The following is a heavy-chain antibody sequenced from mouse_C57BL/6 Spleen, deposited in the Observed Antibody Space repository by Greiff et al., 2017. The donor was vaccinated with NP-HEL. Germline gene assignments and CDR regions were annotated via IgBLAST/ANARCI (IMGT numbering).Heavy chain of an antibody. Sequence: QVQLQQPGAELVKPGASVKLSCKASGYTFTSYWMQWVNQRPGQGLEWIGEIDPSDSYTNYNQKFKGKATLTVDTSSSTAYMQLSSLTSEDSAVYYCARTGYHYFDYWGQGTTLSVSS. CDR2: IDPSDSYT. J-gene: IGHJ2*01. CDR1: GYTFTSYW. V-gene: IGHV1-50*01. D-gene: IGHD2-14*01. CDR3: ARTGYHYFDY.